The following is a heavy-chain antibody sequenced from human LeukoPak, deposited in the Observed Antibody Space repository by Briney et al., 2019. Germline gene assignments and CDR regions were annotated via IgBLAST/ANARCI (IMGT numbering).Heavy chain of an antibody. CDR1: GGSFSGYY. Sequence: SETLSLTCAVYGGSFSGYYWSWIRQPPGKGLEWIGSIYYSGSTYYNPSLKSRVTISVDTSKNQFSLTLSSVTAADTAVCYCARLESAAAGNRWFDPWGQGILVTVSS. V-gene: IGHV4-34*01. D-gene: IGHD6-13*01. CDR3: ARLESAAAGNRWFDP. J-gene: IGHJ5*02. CDR2: IYYSGST.